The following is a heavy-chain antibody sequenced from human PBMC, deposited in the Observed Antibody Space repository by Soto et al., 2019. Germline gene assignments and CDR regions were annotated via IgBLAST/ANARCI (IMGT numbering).Heavy chain of an antibody. CDR2: ISAYDGKT. Sequence: ASVKVSCKASGYNFNIYGINWVRQAPGQGLELMGWISAYDGKTTYAEKFQGRVTMTTDASTSTAYMELRSLRPDDTAVYYCARLNVDTAMVTDYYYGMDVWGQGTTVTVSS. D-gene: IGHD5-18*01. CDR3: ARLNVDTAMVTDYYYGMDV. V-gene: IGHV1-18*01. J-gene: IGHJ6*02. CDR1: GYNFNIYG.